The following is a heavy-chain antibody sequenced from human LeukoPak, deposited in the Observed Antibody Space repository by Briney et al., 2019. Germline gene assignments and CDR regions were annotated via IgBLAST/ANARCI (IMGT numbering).Heavy chain of an antibody. J-gene: IGHJ4*02. V-gene: IGHV3-23*01. CDR1: GFTFSTYW. Sequence: GGSLRLSCATSGFTFSTYWMSWVRQAPGKGLEWVSAISGSGGGTYYADSVKGRFTISRDNSKNTLHLQMNSLRAEDTAVYYCAKRGPNYDYIWGSYRSGYWGQGTLVTVSS. CDR3: AKRGPNYDYIWGSYRSGY. D-gene: IGHD3-16*02. CDR2: ISGSGGGT.